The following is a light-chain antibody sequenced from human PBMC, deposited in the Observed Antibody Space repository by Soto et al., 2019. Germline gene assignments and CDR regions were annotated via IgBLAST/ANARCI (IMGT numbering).Light chain of an antibody. V-gene: IGLV2-8*01. CDR1: SSDVGGYNY. J-gene: IGLJ2*01. CDR2: EVS. CDR3: CSYAGSNNLL. Sequence: QSALTQPPSASGSPGQSVTISCTGTSSDVGGYNYVSWYQQYPGKAPKLMIYEVSKRPSGVPNRFSASKSGNTASLTVSGLQADDEADYYCCSYAGSNNLLFGGGTKVTVL.